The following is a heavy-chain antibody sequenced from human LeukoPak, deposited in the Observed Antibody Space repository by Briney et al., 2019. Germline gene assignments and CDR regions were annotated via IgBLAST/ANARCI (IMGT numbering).Heavy chain of an antibody. J-gene: IGHJ4*02. Sequence: ASVKVSCKASGYTFTGYYMHWVRQAPGQGLEWMGWINPNSGDTNYAQKFQGRVTMTRDTSISTAYMELSRLRSDDTAVYYCARGIGFWSAPPPDYWGQGTLVTVSS. D-gene: IGHD3-3*01. CDR1: GYTFTGYY. CDR2: INPNSGDT. V-gene: IGHV1-2*02. CDR3: ARGIGFWSAPPPDY.